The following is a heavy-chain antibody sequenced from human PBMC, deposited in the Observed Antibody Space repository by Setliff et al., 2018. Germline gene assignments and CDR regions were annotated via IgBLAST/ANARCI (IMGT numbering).Heavy chain of an antibody. CDR1: GYTFTSYD. D-gene: IGHD2-2*01. J-gene: IGHJ6*02. CDR2: MNPNSGNT. Sequence: ASVKVSCKASGYTFTSYDINWVRQATGQGLEWMGWMNPNSGNTGYAQKFQGRVTMTRNTSISTAYMELSSLRSEDTAVYYCASLGYCSSTSCWPYYYYGMDVWGQGTTVTVSS. CDR3: ASLGYCSSTSCWPYYYYGMDV. V-gene: IGHV1-8*01.